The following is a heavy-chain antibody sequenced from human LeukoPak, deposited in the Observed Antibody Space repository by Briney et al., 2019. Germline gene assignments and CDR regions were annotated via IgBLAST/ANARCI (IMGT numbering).Heavy chain of an antibody. CDR1: GFTFSDYF. V-gene: IGHV3-23*01. D-gene: IGHD6-13*01. J-gene: IGHJ3*02. Sequence: PGGSLRLSCAASGFTFSDYFTSWIRQGPGKGLEWVSAISGSGGSTYYADSVKGRFTISRDNSKNSLYLQMNSLRAEDTAIYYCARARVYDPRAFDIWGQGTMVTVSS. CDR3: ARARVYDPRAFDI. CDR2: ISGSGGST.